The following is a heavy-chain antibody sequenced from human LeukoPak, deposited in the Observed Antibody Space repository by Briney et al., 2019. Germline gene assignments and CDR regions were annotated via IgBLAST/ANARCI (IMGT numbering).Heavy chain of an antibody. CDR2: ISGSGGST. CDR1: GFTFNTYA. CDR3: AKTPSLWWFDP. V-gene: IGHV3-23*01. Sequence: GGSLRLSCAASGFTFNTYAMSWVRQAPGKGLEWVSSISGSGGSTYYADSVEGRFTISRDNSNNTLYLQINSLRAEDTAVYYCAKTPSLWWFDPWGQGTLVTVSS. J-gene: IGHJ5*02. D-gene: IGHD3-16*02.